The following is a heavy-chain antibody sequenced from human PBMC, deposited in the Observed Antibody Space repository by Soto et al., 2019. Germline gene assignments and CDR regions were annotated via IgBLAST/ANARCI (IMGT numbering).Heavy chain of an antibody. CDR2: ISYDGSNK. J-gene: IGHJ5*02. CDR3: ASGLRWPNWFDP. V-gene: IGHV3-30-3*01. CDR1: GFTFSSYA. D-gene: IGHD4-17*01. Sequence: QVQLVESGGGVVQPGRSLRLSCAASGFTFSSYAMHWVRQAPGKGLEWVAVISYDGSNKYYADSVKGRFTISRDNSKNTLYLQMNSLRAEDTAVYYCASGLRWPNWFDPWGQGTLVTVSS.